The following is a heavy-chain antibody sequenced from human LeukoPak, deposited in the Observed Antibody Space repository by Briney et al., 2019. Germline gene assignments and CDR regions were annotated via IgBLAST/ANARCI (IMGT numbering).Heavy chain of an antibody. Sequence: GGSLRLSCAASGFSVSNNYMSWVRQAPGKGLEWVSVIYGGGSIYYADSVKGRFTISRDNSMNTLYLQMNNLRAEDTAVYYCARVDTALVGYYYGMDVWGQGTAVTVSS. CDR3: ARVDTALVGYYYGMDV. CDR2: IYGGGSI. CDR1: GFSVSNNY. J-gene: IGHJ6*02. V-gene: IGHV3-66*01. D-gene: IGHD5-18*01.